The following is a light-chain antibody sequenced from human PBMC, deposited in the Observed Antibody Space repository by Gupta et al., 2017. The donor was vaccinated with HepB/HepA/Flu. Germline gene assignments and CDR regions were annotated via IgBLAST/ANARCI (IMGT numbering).Light chain of an antibody. CDR3: SSLRSGGTLVV. J-gene: IGLJ3*02. CDR1: SSDIGGFDA. Sequence: QSALTQPASVSGSPGQSITISCAGSSSDIGGFDAVSWYKQYPGKAPELLIYSVSNRPSGIYDRFSGSKSGTTASLTISGLQPEDEGTYYCSSLRSGGTLVVFGGGTKLTVL. V-gene: IGLV2-14*01. CDR2: SVS.